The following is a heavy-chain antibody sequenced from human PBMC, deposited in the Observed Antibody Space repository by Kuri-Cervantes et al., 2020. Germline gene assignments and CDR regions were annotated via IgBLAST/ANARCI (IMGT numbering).Heavy chain of an antibody. J-gene: IGHJ4*02. CDR2: ISSSSSYI. CDR1: GLTFDDYA. V-gene: IGHV3-21*01. CDR3: ARGWASIAVGFDY. Sequence: ETLSLTCAASGLTFDDYAMHWVRQAPGKGLEWVSSISSSSSYIYYADSVKGRFTISRDNAKNSLYLQMNSLRAEDTAVYHCARGWASIAVGFDYWGQGTLVTVSS. D-gene: IGHD6-19*01.